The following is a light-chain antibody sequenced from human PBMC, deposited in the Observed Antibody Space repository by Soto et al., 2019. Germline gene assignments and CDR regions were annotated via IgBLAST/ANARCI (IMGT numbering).Light chain of an antibody. V-gene: IGLV2-8*01. J-gene: IGLJ2*01. CDR1: SSDVGGYNS. Sequence: QSALTQPPSASGSPGQSVTISCTGTSSDVGGYNSVSWYQQHPGKAPKLMIYEVNKRPSGVPDRFSGSKSGNTASLTVSGLQVEDEADYYCSSYGGRNNLVFGGGTKLTVL. CDR2: EVN. CDR3: SSYGGRNNLV.